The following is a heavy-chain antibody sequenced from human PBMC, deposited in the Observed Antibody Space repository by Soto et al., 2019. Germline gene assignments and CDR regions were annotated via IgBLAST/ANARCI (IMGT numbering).Heavy chain of an antibody. CDR1: GGSINSDEFY. Sequence: QVQLQESGPGLVKPSQTLSLTCSLSGGSINSDEFYWTWIRQSPGKGLEWIGYIYSSGRTHYNPSLKIRINMSLDTSNNLLSLRLSSVTAADTAVYYCARMGFHLGELSRNWFEPWGRGTLVTVSS. D-gene: IGHD3-16*02. J-gene: IGHJ5*02. V-gene: IGHV4-30-4*08. CDR2: IYSSGRT. CDR3: ARMGFHLGELSRNWFEP.